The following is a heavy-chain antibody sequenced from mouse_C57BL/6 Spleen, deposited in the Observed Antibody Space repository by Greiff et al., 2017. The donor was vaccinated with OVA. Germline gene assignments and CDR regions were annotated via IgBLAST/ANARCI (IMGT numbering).Heavy chain of an antibody. CDR3: ARGTAQATCFDY. D-gene: IGHD3-2*02. CDR2: IYPGSGST. J-gene: IGHJ2*01. V-gene: IGHV1-55*01. Sequence: QVQLKQPGAELVKPGASVKMSCKASGYTFTSYWITWVKQRPGQGLEWIGDIYPGSGSTNYNEKFKSKATLTVDTSSSTAYMQLSSLTSEDSAVYYCARGTAQATCFDYWGQGTTLTVSS. CDR1: GYTFTSYW.